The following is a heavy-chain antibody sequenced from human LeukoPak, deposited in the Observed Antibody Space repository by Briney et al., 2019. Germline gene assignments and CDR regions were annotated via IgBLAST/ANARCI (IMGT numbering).Heavy chain of an antibody. D-gene: IGHD3-9*01. CDR2: IGTAGDT. J-gene: IGHJ4*02. CDR3: ARVTPLYDILTGYYRGNYFDY. Sequence: PGGSLRLSCVASGFTFRTYDMHWVRQVTGKGLEWVSAIGTAGDTYYPDSLKGRFTISRENAKNSLYLQMNSLRHGDTAVYYCARVTPLYDILTGYYRGNYFDYWGQGTLVTVSS. V-gene: IGHV3-13*01. CDR1: GFTFRTYD.